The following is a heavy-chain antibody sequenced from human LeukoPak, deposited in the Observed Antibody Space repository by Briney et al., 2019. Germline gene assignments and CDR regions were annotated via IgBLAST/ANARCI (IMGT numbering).Heavy chain of an antibody. D-gene: IGHD3-3*01. Sequence: GGSLRLSCAASGFTFSSYGMHWVRQAPGKGLEWVAFIRYDGSNKYYADSVKGRFTISRDNSKNTLYLQMNSLRAEDTAVYYCAKGSNYDFWSGYSFDYWGQGTLVTVSS. CDR2: IRYDGSNK. CDR1: GFTFSSYG. V-gene: IGHV3-30*02. J-gene: IGHJ4*02. CDR3: AKGSNYDFWSGYSFDY.